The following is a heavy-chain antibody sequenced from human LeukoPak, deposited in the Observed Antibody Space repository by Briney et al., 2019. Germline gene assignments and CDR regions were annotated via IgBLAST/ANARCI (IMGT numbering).Heavy chain of an antibody. D-gene: IGHD4-17*01. CDR3: TRAPVTTWAHDY. CDR2: INSDGSST. Sequence: PGGSLRLSCAASGFTFSSYWMYWVRQAPGKGLVWVSRINSDGSSTTYADSVKGRFTISRDNAKNTLYLQMNSLRAEDTAVYYCTRAPVTTWAHDYWGQGTQVIVSS. CDR1: GFTFSSYW. J-gene: IGHJ4*02. V-gene: IGHV3-74*01.